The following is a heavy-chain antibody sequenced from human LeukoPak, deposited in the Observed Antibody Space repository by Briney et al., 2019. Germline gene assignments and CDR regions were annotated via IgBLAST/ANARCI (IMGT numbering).Heavy chain of an antibody. Sequence: AASVKVSCKASGYTFTSYGISWVRQAPGQGLEWMGWISAYNGNTNYAQKLQGRVTMTTDTSTSTAYMELRSLRSDDTAVYYCATRGGLDWYYYGMDVWGQGTTVTVSS. CDR2: ISAYNGNT. CDR3: ATRGGLDWYYYGMDV. CDR1: GYTFTSYG. D-gene: IGHD3/OR15-3a*01. J-gene: IGHJ6*02. V-gene: IGHV1-18*01.